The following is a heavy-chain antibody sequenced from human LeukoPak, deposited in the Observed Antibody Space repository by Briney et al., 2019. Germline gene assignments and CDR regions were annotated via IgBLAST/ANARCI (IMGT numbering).Heavy chain of an antibody. D-gene: IGHD2-15*01. CDR3: ATWETYCSGGTCYAFDI. J-gene: IGHJ3*02. CDR1: GFTFSSYE. Sequence: GGSLRLSCAASGFTFSSYEMNWVRQAPGKGLEWVSYISRSGSTIYYADSVKGRFTISRDNAKNSLYLQMNSLRAEDTAVYYCATWETYCSGGTCYAFDIWGQGTMVTVSS. V-gene: IGHV3-48*03. CDR2: ISRSGSTI.